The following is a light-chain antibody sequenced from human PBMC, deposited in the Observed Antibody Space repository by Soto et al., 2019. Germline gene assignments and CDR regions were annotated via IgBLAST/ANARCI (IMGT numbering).Light chain of an antibody. Sequence: QSALTQPPSVSGSPGQSVTISCTGTSSDVGDHDYVSWYQQHPGKAPKLMIYDVSERSSGVPHRFSGSKSGNTASLTISGLQAEDEADYYCCCCSYAGSSSFRVLFGGGTQLTVL. CDR2: DVS. CDR1: SSDVGDHDY. CDR3: CSYAGSSSFRVL. J-gene: IGLJ2*01. V-gene: IGLV2-11*01.